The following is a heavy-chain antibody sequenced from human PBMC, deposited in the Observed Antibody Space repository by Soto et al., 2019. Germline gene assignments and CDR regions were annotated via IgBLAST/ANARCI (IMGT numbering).Heavy chain of an antibody. CDR2: IYYTGDT. J-gene: IGHJ3*01. V-gene: IGHV4-39*01. D-gene: IGHD1-20*01. CDR3: ARRLIGNWSQGHSFDF. CDR1: GGSVSRGNYF. Sequence: QLQLQPSGPGLVKPAETLSLKCAVSGGSVSRGNYFWGWIRQPPGKGLVWIGNIYYTGDTYYSPSLKIRVIRSVDTPQNQFALRLTPVTAADTAVYYGARRLIGNWSQGHSFDFWGQGTLVTVSS.